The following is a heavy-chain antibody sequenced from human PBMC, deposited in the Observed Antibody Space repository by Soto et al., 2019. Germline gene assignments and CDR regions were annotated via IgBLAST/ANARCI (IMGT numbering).Heavy chain of an antibody. CDR2: ISYDGNNK. D-gene: IGHD6-19*01. CDR1: GFTFSSYG. Sequence: QVQLVESGGGVVQPGRSPRLSCAASGFTFSSYGMHWVRQAPGKGLEWVALISYDGNNKYYADSVKGRFTISRDNSKNTLYLQMNSLRTEDTAVYYCAKAHSSGWYCFDCWGQGTLVTVSS. V-gene: IGHV3-30*18. J-gene: IGHJ4*02. CDR3: AKAHSSGWYCFDC.